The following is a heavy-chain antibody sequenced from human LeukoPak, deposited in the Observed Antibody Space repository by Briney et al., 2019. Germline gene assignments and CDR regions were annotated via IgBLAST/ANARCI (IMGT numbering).Heavy chain of an antibody. J-gene: IGHJ4*02. V-gene: IGHV4-59*08. CDR1: GYSITNYY. CDR3: ARRRGDFWSDYYAFDY. Sequence: SETLSLTCTVSGYSITNYYWSWIRQPPGKGLEWIGYNYYSGSTNYNPSLTSRVTISLDTSKNQFSLKLSSVTAADTAVYYCARRRGDFWSDYYAFDYWGQGTLVTISS. D-gene: IGHD3-3*01. CDR2: NYYSGST.